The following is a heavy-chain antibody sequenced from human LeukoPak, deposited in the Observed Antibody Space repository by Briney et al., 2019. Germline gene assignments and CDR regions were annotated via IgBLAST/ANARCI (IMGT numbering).Heavy chain of an antibody. J-gene: IGHJ4*02. Sequence: GESLKISCKGSGYSFTGYWIGWVRQMPGKGLEWMGIIYPGDSDTRYSPSFQGQVTISADKSISTAYLQWSSLKASDTAMYYCARHGKADSSGIDYWGQGTLVTVSS. CDR3: ARHGKADSSGIDY. CDR1: GYSFTGYW. CDR2: IYPGDSDT. V-gene: IGHV5-51*01. D-gene: IGHD6-19*01.